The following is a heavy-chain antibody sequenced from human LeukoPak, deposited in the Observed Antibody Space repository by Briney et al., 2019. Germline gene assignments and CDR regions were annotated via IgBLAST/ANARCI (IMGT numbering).Heavy chain of an antibody. CDR3: ARDLQPDY. Sequence: ASVKVSCKASGYTFTSYTINWVRQAPGQGLEWMGWISDYTGNTNYAQKLQGRVAMTTDTSTSTAYMELRSLRSDDTAVYYCARDLQPDYWGQGTLVTVSS. V-gene: IGHV1-18*01. CDR1: GYTFTSYT. CDR2: ISDYTGNT. D-gene: IGHD6-13*01. J-gene: IGHJ4*02.